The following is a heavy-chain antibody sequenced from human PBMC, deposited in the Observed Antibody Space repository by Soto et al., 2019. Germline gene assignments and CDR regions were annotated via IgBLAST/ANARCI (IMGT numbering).Heavy chain of an antibody. CDR3: AVNSVGAVKGMAGDY. Sequence: QVQLVESGGGVVQPGRSLRLSCAASGFTFSSYGMHWVRQAPGKGLEWVAVISYDGSNKYYADSVKGRFTISRDNSKNTLYLQMNSLRAEDTAVYYCAVNSVGAVKGMAGDYWGQGTLVTVSS. J-gene: IGHJ4*02. D-gene: IGHD6-19*01. CDR2: ISYDGSNK. CDR1: GFTFSSYG. V-gene: IGHV3-30*03.